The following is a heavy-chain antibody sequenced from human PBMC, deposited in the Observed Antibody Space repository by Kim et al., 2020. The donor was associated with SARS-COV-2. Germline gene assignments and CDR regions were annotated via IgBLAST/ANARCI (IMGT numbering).Heavy chain of an antibody. V-gene: IGHV1-3*01. Sequence: ASVKVSCKASGYTFTSYAMHWVRQAPGQRLEWMGWINAGNGNTKYSQKFQGRVTITRDTSASTAYMELSSLRSEDTAVYYCASRVVVPAAPTNYYYYGMDVWGQGTTVTVSS. CDR1: GYTFTSYA. D-gene: IGHD2-2*01. CDR3: ASRVVVPAAPTNYYYYGMDV. J-gene: IGHJ6*02. CDR2: INAGNGNT.